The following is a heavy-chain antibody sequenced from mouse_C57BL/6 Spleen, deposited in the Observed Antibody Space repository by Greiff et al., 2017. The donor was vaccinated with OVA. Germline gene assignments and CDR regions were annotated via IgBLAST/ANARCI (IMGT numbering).Heavy chain of an antibody. CDR3: ARAHLVTTVVHTGY. D-gene: IGHD1-1*01. Sequence: EAKLMESGRGLVIPRWSLKLPCAASVFSISSSATSWVRQTPEKRLEWVATISDGGSYTYYPDNVKGRFTISRDNAKNNLYLQMSHLKSEDTAMYYCARAHLVTTVVHTGYWGDVPTLSDSS. V-gene: IGHV5-4*03. J-gene: IGHJ2*01. CDR2: ISDGGSYT. CDR1: VFSISSSA.